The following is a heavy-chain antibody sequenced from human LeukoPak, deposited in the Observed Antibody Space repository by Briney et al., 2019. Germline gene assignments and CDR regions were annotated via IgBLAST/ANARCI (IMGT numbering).Heavy chain of an antibody. D-gene: IGHD6-13*01. CDR1: GGSISSYY. V-gene: IGHV4-4*07. CDR3: AREGGSAAARFDY. J-gene: IGHJ4*02. Sequence: SETLSLTCTVSGGSISSYYWSWIRQPAGKGLEWIGSIYYSGSTYYNPSLKSRVTISVDTSKNQFSLKLNSVTAADTAVYYCAREGGSAAARFDYWGQGTLVTVSS. CDR2: IYYSGST.